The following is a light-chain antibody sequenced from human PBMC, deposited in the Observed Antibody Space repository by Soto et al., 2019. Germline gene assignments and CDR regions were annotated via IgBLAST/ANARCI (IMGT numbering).Light chain of an antibody. CDR1: QSVSRNY. Sequence: EIVLTQSPGTLSLSPGERATLSCRASQSVSRNYLAWYQQKPGQAPRLLIYGASNRATGIPDRFRGSGSGTDFSLTITRLEPEDFAAYYCQQYASSRTFGQGTKVEFK. J-gene: IGKJ1*01. CDR2: GAS. V-gene: IGKV3-20*01. CDR3: QQYASSRT.